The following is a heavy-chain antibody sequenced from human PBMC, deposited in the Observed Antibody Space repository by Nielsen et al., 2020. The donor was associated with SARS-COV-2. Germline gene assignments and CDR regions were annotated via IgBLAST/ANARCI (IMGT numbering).Heavy chain of an antibody. CDR2: IYRDGST. V-gene: IGHV3-66*04. Sequence: GGSLRLSCAGSGFTLSRNYMSWVRQAPGKGLEWVSGIYRDGSTFYADSVKGRFTISRDNSKNTLYLQMSSLRASDTTMYYCARHGAHYGMDVWGQGTTVAVSS. CDR1: GFTLSRNY. D-gene: IGHD3-16*01. CDR3: ARHGAHYGMDV. J-gene: IGHJ6*02.